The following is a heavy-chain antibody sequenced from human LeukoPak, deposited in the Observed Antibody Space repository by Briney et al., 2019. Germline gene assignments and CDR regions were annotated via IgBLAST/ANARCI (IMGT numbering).Heavy chain of an antibody. CDR1: GLTFNNYW. CDR2: INSDGSAT. CDR3: AKDGRLYGDYGIDY. V-gene: IGHV3-74*01. Sequence: GGSLRLSCAASGLTFNNYWMHWVRQAPGKGLEWVSRINSDGSATNYADSVKGRFTISRDNAKNTMYLQMNSLRAEDTALYYCAKDGRLYGDYGIDYWGQGTLVTVSS. J-gene: IGHJ4*02. D-gene: IGHD4-17*01.